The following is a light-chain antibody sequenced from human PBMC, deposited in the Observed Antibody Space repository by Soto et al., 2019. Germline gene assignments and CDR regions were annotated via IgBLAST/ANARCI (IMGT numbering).Light chain of an antibody. CDR1: QSISMW. J-gene: IGKJ1*01. Sequence: DIQMTQSPSTLSPSVGDRATITCRASQSISMWLTWYQQKPGKAPKLLIYDSSTLESGVPSRFSGSGSGTEFTLTISSLQPDVFATYFCQQKNSYPWTFGQGTKVEIK. V-gene: IGKV1-5*01. CDR2: DSS. CDR3: QQKNSYPWT.